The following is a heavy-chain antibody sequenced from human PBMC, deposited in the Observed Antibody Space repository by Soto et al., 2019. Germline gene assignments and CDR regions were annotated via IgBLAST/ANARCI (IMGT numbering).Heavy chain of an antibody. CDR2: ISAYNGNT. D-gene: IGHD3-3*01. Sequence: ASVNVSCKASGYTFTSYGISWVRQAPGQGLEWMGWISAYNGNTNYAQKLQGRVTMTTDTSTSTAYMELRSLRSDDTAVYYCARTVYDFWSGYRYYFDCLGEGNMVIVS. CDR3: ARTVYDFWSGYRYYFDC. CDR1: GYTFTSYG. J-gene: IGHJ4*02. V-gene: IGHV1-18*01.